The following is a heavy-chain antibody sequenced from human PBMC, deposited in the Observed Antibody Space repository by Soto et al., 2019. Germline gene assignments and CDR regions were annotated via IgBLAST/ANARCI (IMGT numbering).Heavy chain of an antibody. V-gene: IGHV4-31*03. D-gene: IGHD6-13*01. CDR1: GDSISSGAYY. CDR2: IYYSGST. J-gene: IGHJ4*02. Sequence: SETLSLTCTVSGDSISSGAYYWAWIRQHPVKGLEWIGYIYYSGSTHHNPSLKSRDTISIDTSKNQFSLKLSSVTAADTAVYYCARQIEAGSFTYYFDSWGQGTLVTVSS. CDR3: ARQIEAGSFTYYFDS.